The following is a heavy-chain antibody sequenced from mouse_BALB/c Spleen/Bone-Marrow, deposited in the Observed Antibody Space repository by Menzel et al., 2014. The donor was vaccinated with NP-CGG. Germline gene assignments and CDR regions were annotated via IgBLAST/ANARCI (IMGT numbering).Heavy chain of an antibody. J-gene: IGHJ3*01. V-gene: IGHV5-12*02. CDR2: ISNGGGST. CDR3: ARHDGYRTWFAY. D-gene: IGHD2-3*01. CDR1: GFTFSDYY. Sequence: DVQLVESGGGLVQPGGSLKLSCATSGFTFSDYYMYWVRQTPEKRLEWVAYISNGGGSTYYPDTVKGRFTISRDNAKNTLYLQMSRLKSEDTAMFYCARHDGYRTWFAYWGQGTLVTVSA.